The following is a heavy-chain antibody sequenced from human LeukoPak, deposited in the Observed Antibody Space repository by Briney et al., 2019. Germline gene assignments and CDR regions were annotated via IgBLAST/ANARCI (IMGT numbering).Heavy chain of an antibody. Sequence: ASVKVSCKASGYTFTSYYMHWVRQAPGQGPEWMGIINPSGGSTSYAQKFQGRVTMTRDTSTSTVYMELSSLRSEDTAVYYCARETIAVVVAATLKFFDYWGQGTLVTVSS. CDR3: ARETIAVVVAATLKFFDY. J-gene: IGHJ4*02. D-gene: IGHD2-15*01. CDR1: GYTFTSYY. V-gene: IGHV1-46*01. CDR2: INPSGGST.